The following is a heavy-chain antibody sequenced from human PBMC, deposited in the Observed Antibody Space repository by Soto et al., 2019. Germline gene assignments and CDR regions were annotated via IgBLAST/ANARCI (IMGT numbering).Heavy chain of an antibody. CDR2: IGTQHDA. CDR1: GFTFSAYD. J-gene: IGHJ5*02. D-gene: IGHD2-8*02. Sequence: EVQLVESGGGLVQPGGSLRLSCAASGFTFSAYDMHWVRQATGKGLEWVSAIGTQHDAYYPDSVKGRFTISRENAKNSLYLQRKSPGAGDTAVYYFAKQASYWHGGGGWFDPWGQGTLVTVSS. CDR3: AKQASYWHGGGGWFDP. V-gene: IGHV3-13*01.